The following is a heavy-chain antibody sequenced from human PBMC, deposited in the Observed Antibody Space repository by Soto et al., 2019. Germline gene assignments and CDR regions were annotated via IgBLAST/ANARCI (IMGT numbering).Heavy chain of an antibody. V-gene: IGHV3-23*01. J-gene: IGHJ4*02. D-gene: IGHD6-19*01. CDR1: GFTFSSYA. CDR2: ISGSGGST. Sequence: EVQLLESGGGLVQPGGSLRLSCAASGFTFSSYAMSRVRQAPGKGLEWVSAISGSGGSTYYADSVKGRFTISRDNSKNTLYLQMNSLRAEDTAVYYCAKDRLVGYSSGWYELDYWGQGTLVTVSS. CDR3: AKDRLVGYSSGWYELDY.